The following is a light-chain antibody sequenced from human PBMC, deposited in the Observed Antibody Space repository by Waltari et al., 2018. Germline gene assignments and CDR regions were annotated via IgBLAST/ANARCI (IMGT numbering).Light chain of an antibody. CDR3: QQYGGSLT. V-gene: IGKV3-20*01. CDR1: QRVSSSY. CDR2: GAS. J-gene: IGKJ4*01. Sequence: ETVSTQSPGTLTLSRRERATVSCRASQRVSSSYLAWYQQTPGRAPRLLIYGASSRATGIPDRFSGSGSGTDFTLTISRLEPEDCAVYYCQQYGGSLTFGGGTKVEIK.